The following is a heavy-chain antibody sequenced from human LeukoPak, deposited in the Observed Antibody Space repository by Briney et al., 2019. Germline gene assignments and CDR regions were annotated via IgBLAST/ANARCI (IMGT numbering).Heavy chain of an antibody. Sequence: SETLFLTCTVSGGSVSGYYWSWIRQPPGKRLEWICSIYYSGSTNYNPSLKSRVTISVDTPENQFSLKLTSVTAADTAVYYCARDREYSSSGLVWFDPWGHGILVTVSS. D-gene: IGHD6-6*01. CDR3: ARDREYSSSGLVWFDP. CDR2: IYYSGST. V-gene: IGHV4-59*02. J-gene: IGHJ5*02. CDR1: GGSVSGYY.